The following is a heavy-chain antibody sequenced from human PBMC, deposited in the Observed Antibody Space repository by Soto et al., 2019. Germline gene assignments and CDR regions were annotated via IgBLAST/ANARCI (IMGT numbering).Heavy chain of an antibody. CDR2: ISYDGSNK. V-gene: IGHV3-30-3*01. CDR1: VFTLRSYA. Sequence: XLCCAASVFTLRSYAMHLVRQAPGKGLEWVAVISYDGSNKYYAYSVKGRFTISRDNSKNTLYLQMNSLRAEDTAVYYCARSPARGYYYFYGMDVWGQGTTLTVSS. J-gene: IGHJ6*02. D-gene: IGHD6-6*01. CDR3: ARSPARGYYYFYGMDV.